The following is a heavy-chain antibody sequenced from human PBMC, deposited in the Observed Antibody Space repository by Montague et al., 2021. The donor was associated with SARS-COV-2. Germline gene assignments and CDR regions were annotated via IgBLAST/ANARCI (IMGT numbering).Heavy chain of an antibody. CDR1: GDSISNSNW. Sequence: SETLSLTCTVSGDSISNSNWWTWVRQSPGRGLEWIGEIFRSGDSNYNPSLKSRDTMSVDMSRNQFSLSLSNVTAADTAIYYCVRGGTMTVVVFDYWGQGTLVTVSS. V-gene: IGHV4-4*02. CDR2: IFRSGDS. D-gene: IGHD3-22*01. CDR3: VRGGTMTVVVFDY. J-gene: IGHJ4*02.